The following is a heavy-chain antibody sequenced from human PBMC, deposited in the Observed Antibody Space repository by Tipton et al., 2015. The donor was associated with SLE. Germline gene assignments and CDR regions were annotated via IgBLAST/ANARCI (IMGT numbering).Heavy chain of an antibody. J-gene: IGHJ5*02. CDR1: GDSISTYY. V-gene: IGHV4-59*01. D-gene: IGHD6-6*01. CDR3: TRGGASSKWLDP. Sequence: LRLSCTVSGDSISTYYWSWVRQPPGKGLEWIGFIHSSGSTKYNPSLTSRITISLDTSKNQFSLKLTSVTAADTAVYYCTRGGASSKWLDPWGQGVLVTVSS. CDR2: IHSSGST.